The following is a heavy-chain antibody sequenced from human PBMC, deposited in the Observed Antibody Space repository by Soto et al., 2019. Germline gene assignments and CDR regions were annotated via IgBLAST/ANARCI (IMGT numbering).Heavy chain of an antibody. V-gene: IGHV3-23*01. CDR1: GFTFSSYA. Sequence: GGSLRLSCAASGFTFSSYAMSWVRQAPGKGLEWVSAISGSGGSTYYADSVKGRFTISRDNSKNTLYLQMNSLRAEDTAVYYCAFSSPHCSSTSCYGYWGQGTLVTVSS. D-gene: IGHD2-2*01. J-gene: IGHJ4*02. CDR3: AFSSPHCSSTSCYGY. CDR2: ISGSGGST.